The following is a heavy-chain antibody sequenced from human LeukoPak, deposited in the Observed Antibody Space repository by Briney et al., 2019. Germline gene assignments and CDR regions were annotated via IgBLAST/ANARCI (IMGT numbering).Heavy chain of an antibody. CDR1: SGSISSGVYY. CDR3: ARGVRWLQLSYFDY. Sequence: PSETLSLTCPVSSGSISSGVYYWSWIRQHPGKGLEWLGYIYYSGSTYYNPSLKSRVTISVDTSKNQFYLKLSSVTAADTAVYYCARGVRWLQLSYFDYWGQGTLVAV. V-gene: IGHV4-31*03. CDR2: IYYSGST. D-gene: IGHD5-24*01. J-gene: IGHJ4*02.